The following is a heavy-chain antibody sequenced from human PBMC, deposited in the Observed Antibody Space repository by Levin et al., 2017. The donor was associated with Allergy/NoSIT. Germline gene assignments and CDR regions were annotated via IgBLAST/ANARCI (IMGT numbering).Heavy chain of an antibody. V-gene: IGHV3-23*01. CDR1: GFTFSNYA. CDR3: AMRPHGTAGNTGTHYDF. J-gene: IGHJ3*01. Sequence: GGSLRLSCAASGFTFSNYAMTWVRQGPGKGLDWVSAISDTSVFSYYADSVKGRFTISRDNSKNTLFLQMNNLRGDDPAVYYCAMRPHGTAGNTGTHYDFWGQGTMVTVSS. D-gene: IGHD1-26*01. CDR2: ISDTSVFS.